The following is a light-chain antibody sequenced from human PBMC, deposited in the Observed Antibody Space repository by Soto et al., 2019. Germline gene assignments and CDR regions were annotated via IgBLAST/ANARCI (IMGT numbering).Light chain of an antibody. V-gene: IGKV1-39*01. J-gene: IGKJ4*01. CDR3: QQSYSTPLT. CDR1: QSISSY. CDR2: AAS. Sequence: DIQMTQSPSSLSASVGDRVTITCRASQSISSYLNWYQQKPGKAPKLLIYAASSLQSGVPSRFSGSRSGTDFTLTISSLQPEDFATYYCQQSYSTPLTFGGGTKGEIK.